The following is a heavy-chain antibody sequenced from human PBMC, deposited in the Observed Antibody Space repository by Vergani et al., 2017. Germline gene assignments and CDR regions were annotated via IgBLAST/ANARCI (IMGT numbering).Heavy chain of an antibody. Sequence: QVQLVESGGGLVKPGGSLTLSCAASGFTFSDYYMGWIRQAPGKGLEWVSYISDSGDIVYYADSVRGRFTISRDNAKNSLFLQMNSLRPEDTATYYCVKDAGSYENFFDSWGQGTLVTVSS. V-gene: IGHV3-11*01. CDR1: GFTFSDYY. CDR2: ISDSGDIV. CDR3: VKDAGSYENFFDS. J-gene: IGHJ4*02. D-gene: IGHD1-26*01.